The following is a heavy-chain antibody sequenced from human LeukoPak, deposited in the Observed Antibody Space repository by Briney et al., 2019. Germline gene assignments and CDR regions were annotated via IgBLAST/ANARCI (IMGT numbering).Heavy chain of an antibody. V-gene: IGHV3-21*01. CDR3: ARVGCSGGTCYDY. J-gene: IGHJ4*02. CDR1: GFTFSSYS. D-gene: IGHD2-15*01. Sequence: PGGSLRLSCAAPGFTFSSYSMYWVRQAPGKGLEWVSFISSGSNYIYYIDSVKGRFTISRDNAKNSLYLQMNSLRVEDTAIYYCARVGCSGGTCYDYWGQGTLVTVSS. CDR2: ISSGSNYI.